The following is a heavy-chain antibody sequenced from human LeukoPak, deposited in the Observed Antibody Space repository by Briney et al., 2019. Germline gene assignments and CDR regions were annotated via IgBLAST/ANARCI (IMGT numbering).Heavy chain of an antibody. CDR1: GYTFTSYY. V-gene: IGHV1-46*01. Sequence: ASVKVSCKASGYTFTSYYMHWVRQAPGQGLEWMGIINPSGGSTSYAQKFQGRVTMTRDMSTSTVYMELSSLRSEDTAVYYCARAGAGRHWFDPWGQGTLVTVSS. J-gene: IGHJ5*02. CDR3: ARAGAGRHWFDP. CDR2: INPSGGST. D-gene: IGHD1-26*01.